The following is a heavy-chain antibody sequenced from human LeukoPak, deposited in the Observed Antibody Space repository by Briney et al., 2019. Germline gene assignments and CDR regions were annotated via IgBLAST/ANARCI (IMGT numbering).Heavy chain of an antibody. J-gene: IGHJ4*02. Sequence: GGSLRLSCAASGFTFSSYAMHWVRQAPGKGLEYVSAISSNGGSTYYANSVKGRFTISRDNSKNTLYLQMNSLRAEDTAVYYCAKDQTYYDFWSGPDYWGQGTLVTVSS. CDR3: AKDQTYYDFWSGPDY. V-gene: IGHV3-64*01. CDR1: GFTFSSYA. CDR2: ISSNGGST. D-gene: IGHD3-3*01.